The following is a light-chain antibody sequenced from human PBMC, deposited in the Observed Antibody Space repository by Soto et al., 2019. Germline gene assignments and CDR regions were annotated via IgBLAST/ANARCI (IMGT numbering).Light chain of an antibody. J-gene: IGKJ1*01. CDR1: QTISSW. CDR2: KAS. V-gene: IGKV1-5*03. Sequence: IPVSKSPATVSGSVRPRVTITFRPSQTISSWLAWYQQKPGKAPKLLIYKASTLKSGVPSRFSGRGSGTEFTLTISSQQPDDFATYCCQQYDTYWTVGQGTKLAIK. CDR3: QQYDTYWT.